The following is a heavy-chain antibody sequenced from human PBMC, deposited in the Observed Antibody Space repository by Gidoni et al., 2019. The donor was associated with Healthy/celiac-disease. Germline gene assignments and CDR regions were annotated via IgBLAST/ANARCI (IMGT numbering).Heavy chain of an antibody. V-gene: IGHV3-48*01. J-gene: IGHJ4*02. Sequence: EVQLVESGGGLVQPGGSLSLSCAASGFTFSSYSMNWVRPAPGKGLEWVSYISSSSSTIYYADSVKGRFTISRDNAKNSLYLQMNSLRAEDTAVYYCAREPPYGDYYFDYWGQGTLVTVSS. D-gene: IGHD4-17*01. CDR2: ISSSSSTI. CDR3: AREPPYGDYYFDY. CDR1: GFTFSSYS.